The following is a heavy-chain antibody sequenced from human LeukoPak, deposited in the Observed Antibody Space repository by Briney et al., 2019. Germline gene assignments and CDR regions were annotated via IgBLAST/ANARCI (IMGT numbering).Heavy chain of an antibody. J-gene: IGHJ4*02. Sequence: PGRSLRLSCAASGFTFSSYGMHWVRQAPGKGLEWVAVIWYDESNKYYADSVKGRFTISRDNSKNTLYLQMNSLRAEDTAAYYCAKERTGDGFDYWGQGTLVTVSS. CDR3: AKERTGDGFDY. CDR2: IWYDESNK. V-gene: IGHV3-33*06. D-gene: IGHD7-27*01. CDR1: GFTFSSYG.